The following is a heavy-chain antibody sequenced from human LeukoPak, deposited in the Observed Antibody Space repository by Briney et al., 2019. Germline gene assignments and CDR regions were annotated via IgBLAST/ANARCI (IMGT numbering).Heavy chain of an antibody. CDR3: ARDLSLLPAVDQDQWGLSGGGAFDV. D-gene: IGHD6-19*01. CDR2: FYHSGST. V-gene: IGHV4-38-2*02. Sequence: ASETLSLTCTVSGYSISSGYYWGWIRQPPGKGLEWIGSFYHSGSTYYNPSLKSRVTISVDTSKNQFSLKLTSVTAADTAVYYCARDLSLLPAVDQDQWGLSGGGAFDVWGQGTMVTVSS. J-gene: IGHJ3*01. CDR1: GYSISSGYY.